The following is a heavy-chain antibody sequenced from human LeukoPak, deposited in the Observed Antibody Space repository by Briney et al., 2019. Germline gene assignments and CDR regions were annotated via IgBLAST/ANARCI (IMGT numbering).Heavy chain of an antibody. D-gene: IGHD2-15*01. J-gene: IGHJ6*03. V-gene: IGHV1-69*13. CDR1: GGTFSSYA. CDR3: ARGLGYCSGGSCEADYYYHMDV. Sequence: SVTVSCKASGGTFSSYAISWVRQAPGQGREWMGGIIPIFGTANYAQKFQGRVTITADESTSTAYMELSSLRSEDTAVYYCARGLGYCSGGSCEADYYYHMDVWGKGTTVTISS. CDR2: IIPIFGTA.